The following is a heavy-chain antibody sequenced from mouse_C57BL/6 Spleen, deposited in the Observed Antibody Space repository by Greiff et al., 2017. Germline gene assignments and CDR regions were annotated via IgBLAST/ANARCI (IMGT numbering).Heavy chain of an antibody. CDR1: GYIFTDYE. J-gene: IGHJ3*01. D-gene: IGHD4-1*01. CDR2: IDPETGGT. Sequence: QVQLQQSGAELVRPGASVTLSCKASGYIFTDYEMHWVKQTPVHGLEWIGAIDPETGGTAYNQKFKGKAILTADKSSSTAYMELRSLTSEDSAVYYCTRGKGLGFAYWGQGTLVTVSA. CDR3: TRGKGLGFAY. V-gene: IGHV1-15*01.